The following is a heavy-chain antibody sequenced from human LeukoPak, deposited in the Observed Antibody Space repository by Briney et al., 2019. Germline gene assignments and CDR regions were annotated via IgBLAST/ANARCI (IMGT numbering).Heavy chain of an antibody. D-gene: IGHD6-13*01. V-gene: IGHV5-51*01. Sequence: GESLKISCKGSGYSFTNYWIGWVRQMPGEGLEWIGFIYPGDSETTYSPAFRGQVTISADKSINTAYLQWSSLKASDTAMYYCARHLIAASANNRSPFDVWGQGTMVTVSS. CDR3: ARHLIAASANNRSPFDV. J-gene: IGHJ3*01. CDR2: IYPGDSET. CDR1: GYSFTNYW.